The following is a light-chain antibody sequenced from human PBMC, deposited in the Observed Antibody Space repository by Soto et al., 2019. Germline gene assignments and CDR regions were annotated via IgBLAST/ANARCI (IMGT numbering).Light chain of an antibody. V-gene: IGKV3-15*01. Sequence: EIVMTQSPATLSVSPGERATLSCRASQSVRSNLAWYQQKPGQAPRLLIYGASIRATGIPARFSGSGSGTEFTLSISSLQSEDCAVYYCQQYNNWPRAFGQGAQVEIK. CDR1: QSVRSN. CDR3: QQYNNWPRA. J-gene: IGKJ1*01. CDR2: GAS.